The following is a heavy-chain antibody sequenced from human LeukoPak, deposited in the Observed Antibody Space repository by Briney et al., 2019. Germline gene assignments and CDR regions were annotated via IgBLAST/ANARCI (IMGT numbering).Heavy chain of an antibody. D-gene: IGHD3-22*01. CDR3: AKDRVHYYDSSGYYHQDY. CDR1: GFTVSSNS. V-gene: IGHV3-30*02. CDR2: IRYDGSNK. Sequence: GGSLRLSCTVSGFTVSSNSMSWVRQAPGKGLEWVAFIRYDGSNKYYADSVKGRFTISRDNSKNTLYLQMNSLRAEDTAVYYCAKDRVHYYDSSGYYHQDYWGQGTLVTVSS. J-gene: IGHJ4*02.